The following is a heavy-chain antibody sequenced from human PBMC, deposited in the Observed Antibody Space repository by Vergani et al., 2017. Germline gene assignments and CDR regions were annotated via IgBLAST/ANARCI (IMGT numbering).Heavy chain of an antibody. Sequence: EVQLVESGGGLVQPGGSLRLSCAASGFTFSSYAMSWVRQAPGKGLEWVSAISGSGGSTYYADSVKGRFTISRVNAKNPLYLQMNSLRAEDTAVYYGAKDQSDGGFFWDSDYWGQGTLVTVSA. D-gene: IGHD3-3*01. CDR1: GFTFSSYA. CDR3: AKDQSDGGFFWDSDY. CDR2: ISGSGGST. V-gene: IGHV3-23*04. J-gene: IGHJ4*02.